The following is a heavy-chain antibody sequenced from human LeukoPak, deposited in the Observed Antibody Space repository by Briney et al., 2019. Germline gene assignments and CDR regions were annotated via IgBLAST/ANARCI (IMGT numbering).Heavy chain of an antibody. Sequence: ASVKVSCKASGYTFTSYDINWGRPATGQGLEWMGWMNPNSGNTGYAQKFQGRVTMTKNTSISTAYMELSSLRSEDTAVYYCAREPAVTTGWGQGTLVTVSS. J-gene: IGHJ4*02. CDR1: GYTFTSYD. CDR2: MNPNSGNT. CDR3: AREPAVTTG. V-gene: IGHV1-8*01. D-gene: IGHD4-17*01.